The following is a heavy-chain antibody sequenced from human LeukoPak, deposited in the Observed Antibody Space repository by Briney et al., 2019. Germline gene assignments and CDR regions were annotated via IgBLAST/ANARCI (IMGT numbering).Heavy chain of an antibody. Sequence: GGSLRLSCVPSAFTFSNSWMSWVRQVPGKGLEWVANIDQDGREKNYVESVKGRFTISRDNGKYSLYLEMNSLRAEDTAVYYCARERQGSSYYDGKESFDYWGQGTLVTVSS. CDR3: ARERQGSSYYDGKESFDY. V-gene: IGHV3-7*01. CDR1: AFTFSNSW. D-gene: IGHD1-26*01. CDR2: IDQDGREK. J-gene: IGHJ4*02.